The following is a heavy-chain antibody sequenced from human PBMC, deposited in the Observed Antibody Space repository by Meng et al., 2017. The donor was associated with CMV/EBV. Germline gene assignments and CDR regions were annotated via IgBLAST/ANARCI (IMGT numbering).Heavy chain of an antibody. D-gene: IGHD2-2*01. Sequence: GGSLRLSCTASGFTFGDYAMSWVRQAPGKGLEWVGFIRSKAYGGTTEYAASVKGRFTISRDDSKSIAYLQMNSLKTEDTAVYYCTRDADRYCSSTSCVPFNYWGQGTLVIVSS. CDR2: IRSKAYGGTT. CDR1: GFTFGDYA. V-gene: IGHV3-49*04. CDR3: TRDADRYCSSTSCVPFNY. J-gene: IGHJ4*02.